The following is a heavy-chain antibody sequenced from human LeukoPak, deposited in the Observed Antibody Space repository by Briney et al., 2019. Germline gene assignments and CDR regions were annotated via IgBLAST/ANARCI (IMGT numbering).Heavy chain of an antibody. CDR2: ISSGSTYI. CDR1: GFTFSDYN. V-gene: IGHV3-21*01. Sequence: GGSLRLSCAASGFTFSDYNMNWVRQAPGKGLEWVSSISSGSTYIYHADSVKGRFTISRDNSKNTLYLQMNSLRAEDTAVYYCARESGGYCSGGSCYTYGMDVWGQGTTVTASS. D-gene: IGHD2-15*01. J-gene: IGHJ6*02. CDR3: ARESGGYCSGGSCYTYGMDV.